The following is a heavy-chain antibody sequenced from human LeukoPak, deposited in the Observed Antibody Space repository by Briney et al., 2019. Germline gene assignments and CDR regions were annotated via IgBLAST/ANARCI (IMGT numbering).Heavy chain of an antibody. V-gene: IGHV3-13*01. J-gene: IGHJ4*02. D-gene: IGHD3-10*01. Sequence: GGSLRLSCAASGFTFSSYDMHWVRQATGKGLEWVSAIGTAGDTYYPGSVKGRFTISRENAKNSLYLQMNSLRAGDTAVYYCARAGSGSYLFDYWGQGTLVTVSS. CDR3: ARAGSGSYLFDY. CDR2: IGTAGDT. CDR1: GFTFSSYD.